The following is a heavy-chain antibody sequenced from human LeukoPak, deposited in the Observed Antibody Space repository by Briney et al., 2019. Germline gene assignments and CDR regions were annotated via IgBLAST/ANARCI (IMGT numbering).Heavy chain of an antibody. Sequence: GASVKVSCKASGYTFTSYGISWVRQAPGQGLGWMGWISAYNGNTNYAQKLQGRVTMTTDTSTSTAYMELRSPRSDDTAVYYCARVRAGDNWFDPWGQGTLVTVSS. CDR1: GYTFTSYG. D-gene: IGHD6-19*01. J-gene: IGHJ5*02. V-gene: IGHV1-18*01. CDR3: ARVRAGDNWFDP. CDR2: ISAYNGNT.